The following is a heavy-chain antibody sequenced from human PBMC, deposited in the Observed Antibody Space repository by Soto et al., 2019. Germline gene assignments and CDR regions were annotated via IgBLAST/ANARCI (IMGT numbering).Heavy chain of an antibody. CDR1: GYTFTKYW. Sequence: CKGSGYTFTKYWIGWVRQMPGKGLEWMGIIYPGDSDIRYSPSFQAQVTMSADKSISTAYLQWSSLKASDTAMYYCARQGAMDVWGQGTTVTVSS. CDR3: ARQGAMDV. V-gene: IGHV5-51*01. CDR2: IYPGDSDI. J-gene: IGHJ6*02.